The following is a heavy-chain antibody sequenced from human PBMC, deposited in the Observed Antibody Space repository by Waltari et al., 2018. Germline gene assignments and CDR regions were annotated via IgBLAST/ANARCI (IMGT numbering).Heavy chain of an antibody. CDR2: INPDTGCT. Sequence: QVQLVQSGTEVKKPGASVKVSCKTSGYTFNKYYIHWVRQAPGQGLEWMGRINPDTGCTLYAESFQDRVTMTRDTSISTAYMELHSLTSDDTAVYYCARDALDYYDTSGYYYWFDPWGQGTLVAVSS. CDR1: GYTFNKYY. CDR3: ARDALDYYDTSGYYYWFDP. J-gene: IGHJ5*02. V-gene: IGHV1-2*06. D-gene: IGHD3-22*01.